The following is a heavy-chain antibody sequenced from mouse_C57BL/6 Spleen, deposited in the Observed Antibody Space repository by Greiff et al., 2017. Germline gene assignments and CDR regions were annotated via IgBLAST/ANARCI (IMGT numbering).Heavy chain of an antibody. D-gene: IGHD4-1*01. Sequence: QVQLKQPGAELVRPGSSVKLSCKASGYTFTSYWMDWVKQRPGQGLEWIGNIYPSDSETHYNQKFKDKATLTVDKSSSTAYMQLSSLTSEDSAVYYCARPGTGEYYAMDYWGQGTSVTVSS. CDR1: GYTFTSYW. CDR3: ARPGTGEYYAMDY. V-gene: IGHV1-61*01. J-gene: IGHJ4*01. CDR2: IYPSDSET.